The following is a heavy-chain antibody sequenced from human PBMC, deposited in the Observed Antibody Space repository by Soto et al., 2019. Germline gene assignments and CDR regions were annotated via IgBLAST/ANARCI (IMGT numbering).Heavy chain of an antibody. CDR3: AKEMGDYYDSSGSWFDP. V-gene: IGHV3-23*01. CDR1: GFTFSSYV. Sequence: XVSLSLSCAASGFTFSSYVMSWVRQAPGKGLEWVSAISGSGGNTYYADSVKGRFTISRDNSKNTLFLQMNSLRAEDTALYFCAKEMGDYYDSSGSWFDPWGQGTLVTVSS. D-gene: IGHD3-22*01. CDR2: ISGSGGNT. J-gene: IGHJ5*02.